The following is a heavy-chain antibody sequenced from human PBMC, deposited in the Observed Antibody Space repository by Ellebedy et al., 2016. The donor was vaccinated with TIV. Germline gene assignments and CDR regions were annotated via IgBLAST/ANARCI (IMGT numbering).Heavy chain of an antibody. V-gene: IGHV3-7*03. CDR1: GFTFSSYW. Sequence: PGGSLRLSCAGSGFTFSSYWMSWVRQAPGKGLEWVANINKDGSEKYYVDSVKGRFTISRDNAKKSLYLQMNSLRAEDTAVYYCVLYVAAFDIWGQGTMVTVSS. D-gene: IGHD3-16*01. J-gene: IGHJ3*02. CDR3: VLYVAAFDI. CDR2: INKDGSEK.